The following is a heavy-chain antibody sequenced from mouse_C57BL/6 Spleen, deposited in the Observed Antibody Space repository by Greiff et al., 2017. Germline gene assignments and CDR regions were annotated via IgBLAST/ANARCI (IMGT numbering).Heavy chain of an antibody. CDR1: GFTFSDYG. D-gene: IGHD2-1*01. J-gene: IGHJ4*01. Sequence: EVMLVESGGGLVKPGGSLKLSCAASGFTFSDYGMHWVRQAPGKGLEWVAYISSGSSTIYYADTVKGRFTISRDNAKNTLFLQMTSLRSEDTAMYYCARRIYYGNYYAMDYWGQGTSVTVSS. CDR2: ISSGSSTI. CDR3: ARRIYYGNYYAMDY. V-gene: IGHV5-17*01.